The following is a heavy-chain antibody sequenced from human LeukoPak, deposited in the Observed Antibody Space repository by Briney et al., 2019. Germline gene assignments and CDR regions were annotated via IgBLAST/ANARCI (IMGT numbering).Heavy chain of an antibody. V-gene: IGHV1-18*01. J-gene: IGHJ5*02. Sequence: ASVKVSCKASRFTFTSYGITWVRQAPGQGLECMGWISANSGATNYAQNVQGRVTMTTDTSTSTAYMELRSLSSDDTAVYYCARGGWGSSGYPNWFDPWGQGTLVTVSS. D-gene: IGHD3-22*01. CDR2: ISANSGAT. CDR3: ARGGWGSSGYPNWFDP. CDR1: RFTFTSYG.